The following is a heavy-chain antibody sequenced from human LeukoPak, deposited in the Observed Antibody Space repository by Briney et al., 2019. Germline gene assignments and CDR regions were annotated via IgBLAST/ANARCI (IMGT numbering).Heavy chain of an antibody. V-gene: IGHV3-33*01. Sequence: PGGSLRLSCAASGFTFSSYGMHWVRQAPGKGLEWVAVIWYDGSNKYYADSVRGRFTISRDNSKNTLYLQMNSLRAEDTAVYYCARSYSGYDPTLFDYWGQGTLVTVSS. CDR2: IWYDGSNK. CDR3: ARSYSGYDPTLFDY. CDR1: GFTFSSYG. J-gene: IGHJ4*02. D-gene: IGHD5-12*01.